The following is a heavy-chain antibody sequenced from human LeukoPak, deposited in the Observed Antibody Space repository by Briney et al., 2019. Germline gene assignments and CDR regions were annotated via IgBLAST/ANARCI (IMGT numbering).Heavy chain of an antibody. Sequence: VGSLSLSCAASGFTSSSYAMSSVRQAPGKGLEWVSAISGSGGSTYYADSVKGRFTISRDNSKNTMYLQMNSLRAEDTAVYYCTKDIEKLVYESSGYPDYWGQGTLVTVSS. CDR2: ISGSGGST. CDR3: TKDIEKLVYESSGYPDY. CDR1: GFTSSSYA. J-gene: IGHJ4*02. D-gene: IGHD3-22*01. V-gene: IGHV3-23*01.